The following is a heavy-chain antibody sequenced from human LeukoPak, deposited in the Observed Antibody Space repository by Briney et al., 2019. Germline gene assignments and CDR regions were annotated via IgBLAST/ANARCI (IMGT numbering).Heavy chain of an antibody. V-gene: IGHV1-3*01. CDR3: AREDSSGWLYNYYYGMDV. J-gene: IGHJ6*02. CDR1: GYSFTNYA. CDR2: INAGDGST. Sequence: ASVKVSCKASGYSFTNYAFNWVRQAPGQRLEWMGWINAGDGSTKYSQTFQGRVTITGDTSATSAYMELSSLRSEDTAVYYCAREDSSGWLYNYYYGMDVWGQGTTVTVSS. D-gene: IGHD6-19*01.